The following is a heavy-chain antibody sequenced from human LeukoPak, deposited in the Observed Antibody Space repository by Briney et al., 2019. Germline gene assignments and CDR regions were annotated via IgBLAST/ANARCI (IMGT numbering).Heavy chain of an antibody. J-gene: IGHJ5*02. Sequence: PSETLSLTCTVSGGSISSYYWSWIRLPPGKGLEWIGYIYYSGSTNYNPSLKSRVTISVDTSKNQFSLKLSSVTAADTAVYYCAKMDIVATIYWFDPWGQGTLVTVSS. V-gene: IGHV4-59*01. CDR3: AKMDIVATIYWFDP. CDR1: GGSISSYY. CDR2: IYYSGST. D-gene: IGHD5-12*01.